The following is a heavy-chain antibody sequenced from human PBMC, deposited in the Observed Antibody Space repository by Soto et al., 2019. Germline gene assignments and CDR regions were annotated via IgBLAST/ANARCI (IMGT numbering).Heavy chain of an antibody. V-gene: IGHV4-59*12. D-gene: IGHD6-19*01. J-gene: IGHJ5*02. Sequence: PSETLSLTCTFSGSSIIRYYWNWIWQSPERGLERNGYIHYSWSANYNPSPTSRLTISVDRSKSQFSMKLASVTAADTAVYYCARGVGGSGLNWFDPWGQGTLVTVSS. CDR1: GSSIIRYY. CDR2: IHYSWSA. CDR3: ARGVGGSGLNWFDP.